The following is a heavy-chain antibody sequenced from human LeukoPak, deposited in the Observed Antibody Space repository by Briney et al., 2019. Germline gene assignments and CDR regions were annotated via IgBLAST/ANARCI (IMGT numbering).Heavy chain of an antibody. D-gene: IGHD6-13*01. CDR2: MNSDGSST. V-gene: IGHV3-74*01. Sequence: PGGSLRLSCAASGFTFSSDWMYWVRQAPGKGLVWVSRMNSDGSSTSYADSVKGRFTISRDNAKNTLYLQMNSLRAEDTAVYYCARDLMGIAYRGAFYYWGQGTLVTVSS. CDR1: GFTFSSDW. CDR3: ARDLMGIAYRGAFYY. J-gene: IGHJ4*02.